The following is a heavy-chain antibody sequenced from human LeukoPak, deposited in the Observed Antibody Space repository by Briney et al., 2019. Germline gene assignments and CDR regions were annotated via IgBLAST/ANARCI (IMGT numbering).Heavy chain of an antibody. Sequence: SVKVSCKASGGTFSSYAISWVRQAPGQGLEWMGRIIPILGIANYAQKFQGRVTITAGKSTSTAYMELSSLRSEDTAVYYCARGGTVPYYYGMDVWGQGTTVTVSS. V-gene: IGHV1-69*04. CDR3: ARGGTVPYYYGMDV. CDR2: IIPILGIA. J-gene: IGHJ6*02. CDR1: GGTFSSYA. D-gene: IGHD2-2*01.